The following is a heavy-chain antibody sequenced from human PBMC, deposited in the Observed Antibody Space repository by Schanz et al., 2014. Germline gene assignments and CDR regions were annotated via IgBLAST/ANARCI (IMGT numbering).Heavy chain of an antibody. CDR2: ISTSGTYI. J-gene: IGHJ4*02. Sequence: DVQLLESGGGLVQPGGSLRLSCVASGFAFSSFAMTWVRQAPGRGLEWVSSISTSGTYIYIADSLKGRLTISRDDAKKSMYLQMNNLRAEDTAVYYCVRVSFADPRLYRGMDRDIDYWGQGTLVTVSS. V-gene: IGHV3-21*01. D-gene: IGHD5-18*01. CDR3: VRVSFADPRLYRGMDRDIDY. CDR1: GFAFSSFA.